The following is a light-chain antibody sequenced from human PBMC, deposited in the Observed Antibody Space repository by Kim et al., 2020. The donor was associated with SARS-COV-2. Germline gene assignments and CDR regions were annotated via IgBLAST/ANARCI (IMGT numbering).Light chain of an antibody. CDR2: GAS. V-gene: IGKV3-15*01. CDR3: QQYNNWAPTLT. CDR1: QSVSIN. J-gene: IGKJ4*01. Sequence: EIVMTQSPATLSVSPGERATLSCRASQSVSINLAWYQQKPGQSPRLLIYGASTRATGVPARFSGSGSGTEFTLTISSLQSEDFAVYHCQQYNNWAPTLTFGGGTKVDIK.